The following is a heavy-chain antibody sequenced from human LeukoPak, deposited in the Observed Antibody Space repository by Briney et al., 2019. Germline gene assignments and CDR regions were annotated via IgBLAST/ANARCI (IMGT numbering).Heavy chain of an antibody. Sequence: GGSLRLSCAASGFTFSSYWMSWVRQAPGKGLEWVANIKQDGSEKYYVDSVKGRFTISRDNAKNSLYLQMNSLRGEDTAVYYCARLDRAVAGFFDYWGQGTLVTVSS. CDR1: GFTFSSYW. CDR2: IKQDGSEK. D-gene: IGHD6-19*01. CDR3: ARLDRAVAGFFDY. V-gene: IGHV3-7*01. J-gene: IGHJ4*02.